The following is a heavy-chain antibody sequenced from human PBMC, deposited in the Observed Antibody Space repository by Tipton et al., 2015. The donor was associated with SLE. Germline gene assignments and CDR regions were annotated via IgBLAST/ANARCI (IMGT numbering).Heavy chain of an antibody. Sequence: QLVQSGAEVKKPGESLKISCKGSGYSFTSYCVGWVRQMPGKGLEWMGIIFPGDSDTRYSPSFQGQVTISADKSSRTVYLQWNSLKASDTAMYYCGRQYYDSSGYYWFDYWGQGTLVTVSS. CDR1: GYSFTSYC. D-gene: IGHD3-22*01. J-gene: IGHJ4*02. V-gene: IGHV5-51*01. CDR3: GRQYYDSSGYYWFDY. CDR2: IFPGDSDT.